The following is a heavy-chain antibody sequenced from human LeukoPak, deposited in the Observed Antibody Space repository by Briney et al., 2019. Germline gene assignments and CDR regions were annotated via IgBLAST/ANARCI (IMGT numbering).Heavy chain of an antibody. CDR1: GFTFSSYA. CDR3: ARDSGDSSGYYPGY. J-gene: IGHJ4*02. D-gene: IGHD3-22*01. CDR2: ISSSSGSI. Sequence: PGGSLRLSCAASGFTFSSYAMSWVRQAPGKGLEWVSAISSSSGSIYYADSAKGRFTISRDNAKNSLYLQMNSLRAEDTAVYYCARDSGDSSGYYPGYWGQGTLVTVSS. V-gene: IGHV3-21*01.